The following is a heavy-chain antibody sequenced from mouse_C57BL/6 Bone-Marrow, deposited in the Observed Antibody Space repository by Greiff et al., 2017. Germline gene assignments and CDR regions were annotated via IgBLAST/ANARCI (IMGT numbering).Heavy chain of an antibody. CDR2: ISSGGDYI. D-gene: IGHD2-4*01. V-gene: IGHV5-9-1*02. CDR1: GFTFSSYA. CDR3: TRGGDYDAFAY. J-gene: IGHJ3*01. Sequence: EVMLVESGEGLVKPGGSLKLSCAASGFTFSSYAMSWVRQTPEKRLEWVAYISSGGDYIYYADTVKGRFTISRDNARNTLYLQMSSLKSEDTAMYYCTRGGDYDAFAYWGQGTLVTVSA.